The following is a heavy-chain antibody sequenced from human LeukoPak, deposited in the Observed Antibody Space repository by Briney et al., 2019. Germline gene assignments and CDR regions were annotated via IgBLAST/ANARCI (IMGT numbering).Heavy chain of an antibody. J-gene: IGHJ5*02. CDR1: GGSISSDY. V-gene: IGHV4-59*01. CDR2: IYSSGST. Sequence: ASETLSLTCTVSGGSISSDYWSWLRQPPGKGLEWLGYIYSSGSTNYNPSLKSRVTISVDTSKNQFSLKLSSVTAADTAVYYCARGGYYNRQVRFDPWGQGTLVTVSS. D-gene: IGHD3-22*01. CDR3: ARGGYYNRQVRFDP.